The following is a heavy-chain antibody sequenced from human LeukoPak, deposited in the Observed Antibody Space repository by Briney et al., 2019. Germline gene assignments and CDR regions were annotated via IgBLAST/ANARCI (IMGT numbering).Heavy chain of an antibody. J-gene: IGHJ4*02. D-gene: IGHD2-21*02. CDR3: ARAAYCGGDCYSYFAY. CDR1: GGTFSSYA. V-gene: IGHV1-69*05. CDR2: IIPIFGTA. Sequence: AASVKVSCKASGGTFSSYAISWVRQAPGQGLEWMGGIIPIFGTANYAQKFQGRVTITTDESPSTAYMELSSLRSEDTAVYYCARAAYCGGDCYSYFAYWGQGTLVTVSS.